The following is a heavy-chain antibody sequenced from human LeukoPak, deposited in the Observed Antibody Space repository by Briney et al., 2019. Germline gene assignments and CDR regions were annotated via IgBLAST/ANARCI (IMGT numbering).Heavy chain of an antibody. V-gene: IGHV1-2*02. CDR1: GYRFTGYY. D-gene: IGHD3-10*01. J-gene: IGHJ5*02. CDR2: INPHSGGT. CDR3: ARTYYGPGGWFDP. Sequence: GASVKVSCKASGYRFTGYYIHWVRQAPGQGLEWMGWINPHSGGTKFAQKFQGRVTMTRDTSISTAYMELRSLRSDDTAVYYCARTYYGPGGWFDPWGQGTLVTVSS.